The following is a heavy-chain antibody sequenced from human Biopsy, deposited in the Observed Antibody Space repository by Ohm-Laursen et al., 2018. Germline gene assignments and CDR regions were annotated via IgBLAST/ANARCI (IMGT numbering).Heavy chain of an antibody. V-gene: IGHV3-9*01. D-gene: IGHD3-22*01. CDR3: AKDLASGSGYYWYFDF. CDR1: GFTFSNYG. J-gene: IGHJ2*01. Sequence: SSLRLSCAASGFTFSNYGMQWVRQAPGKGLEWVSGISWNSGNIGYADSVKGRFTISRDNAKNSVYLQMNSLRAEDTAFYYCAKDLASGSGYYWYFDFWGRGTLVTVSS. CDR2: ISWNSGNI.